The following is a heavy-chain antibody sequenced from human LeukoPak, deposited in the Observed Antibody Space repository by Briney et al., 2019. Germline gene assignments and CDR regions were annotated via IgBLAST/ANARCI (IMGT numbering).Heavy chain of an antibody. V-gene: IGHV1-2*02. CDR2: INLNSGGT. CDR3: ARGWDFLGEFGSGYSFDY. Sequence: SVQVSCMASGYTFTGYYMRWVRQAPGQGLEWMGWINLNSGGTNYAQKFQGRVTMSRDTSISTAYMELSRLRSDDTAVYYCARGWDFLGEFGSGYSFDYWGQGTLVTFSS. J-gene: IGHJ4*02. CDR1: GYTFTGYY. D-gene: IGHD3-3*01.